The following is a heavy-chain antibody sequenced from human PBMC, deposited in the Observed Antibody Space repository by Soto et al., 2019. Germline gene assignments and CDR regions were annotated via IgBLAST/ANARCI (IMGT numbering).Heavy chain of an antibody. CDR3: PPLPRAAAGKPFPDHYYYGVDV. Sequence: PGGSLRLSCAASGFTFSSYAMSWVRQAPGKGLEWVSGISDSGDSTYYADSVKGRFTISRDNSRNTLFLQMDSLRAEDTAVYYCPPLPRAAAGKPFPDHYYYGVDVWGQGTAVTVSS. D-gene: IGHD6-13*01. CDR2: ISDSGDST. V-gene: IGHV3-23*01. J-gene: IGHJ6*02. CDR1: GFTFSSYA.